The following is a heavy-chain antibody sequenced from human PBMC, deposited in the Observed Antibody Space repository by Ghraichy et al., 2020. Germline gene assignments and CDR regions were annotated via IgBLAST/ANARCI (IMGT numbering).Heavy chain of an antibody. CDR3: ARGLQVGATERGIRVRKIGFDY. D-gene: IGHD1-26*01. V-gene: IGHV1-18*01. Sequence: ASVKVSCKASGYTFTSYGISWVRQAPGQGLEWMGWISAYNGNTNYAQKLQGRVTMTTDTSTSTAYMELRSLRSDDTAVYYCARGLQVGATERGIRVRKIGFDYWGQGTLVTVSS. CDR2: ISAYNGNT. CDR1: GYTFTSYG. J-gene: IGHJ4*02.